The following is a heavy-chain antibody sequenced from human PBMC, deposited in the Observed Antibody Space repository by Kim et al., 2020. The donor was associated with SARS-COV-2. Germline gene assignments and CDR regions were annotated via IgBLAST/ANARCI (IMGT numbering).Heavy chain of an antibody. CDR1: GGSISSYY. D-gene: IGHD5-18*01. J-gene: IGHJ6*02. CDR3: ARGYSYGYYYYYGMDV. CDR2: IYYSGST. V-gene: IGHV4-59*08. Sequence: SETLSLTCTVSGGSISSYYWSWIRQPPGKGLEWIGYIYYSGSTNYNPSLKSRVTISVDTSKNQFSLKLSSVTAADTAVYYCARGYSYGYYYYYGMDVWGQGTTVTVSS.